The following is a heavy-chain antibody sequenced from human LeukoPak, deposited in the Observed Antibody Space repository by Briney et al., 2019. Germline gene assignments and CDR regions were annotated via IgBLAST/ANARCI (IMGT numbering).Heavy chain of an antibody. CDR1: GYTFTSYD. J-gene: IGHJ4*02. Sequence: ASVKVSCKASGYTFTSYDINWVRQATGQGLEWIGWMNPNSGNTGYAQKFQGRVTMTRNTSISTAYMELSSLRSEDTAVYYCARGRKPKTGTWAFDYWGQGTLVTVSS. V-gene: IGHV1-8*01. CDR2: MNPNSGNT. D-gene: IGHD1-1*01. CDR3: ARGRKPKTGTWAFDY.